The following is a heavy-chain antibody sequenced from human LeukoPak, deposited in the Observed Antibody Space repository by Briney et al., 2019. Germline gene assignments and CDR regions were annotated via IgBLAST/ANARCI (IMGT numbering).Heavy chain of an antibody. V-gene: IGHV3-23*01. CDR2: INLRGSGT. Sequence: GGSLRLSCAASGFTFSSYAMSWVRQAPGKGLEWVSGINLRGSGTYYARSVKGRFTISRDNSKNTLYLQMNGLRAEDTALYYCAKEFSVYDSYLFDSWGRGTLVTVSS. J-gene: IGHJ4*02. CDR1: GFTFSSYA. CDR3: AKEFSVYDSYLFDS. D-gene: IGHD5/OR15-5a*01.